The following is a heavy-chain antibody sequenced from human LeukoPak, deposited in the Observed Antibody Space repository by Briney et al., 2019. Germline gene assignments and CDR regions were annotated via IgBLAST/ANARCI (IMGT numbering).Heavy chain of an antibody. Sequence: ASVKVSCKASGYTFTSYYMHWVRQAPGQGLEWMGIINPSGGSTSYAQKFQGRVTMTTDTSTSTGYMEMRSLRYDDTAVYYCVRDNYGDYDYWGQGALVTVSS. V-gene: IGHV1-46*01. CDR2: INPSGGST. D-gene: IGHD4-17*01. CDR3: VRDNYGDYDY. J-gene: IGHJ4*02. CDR1: GYTFTSYY.